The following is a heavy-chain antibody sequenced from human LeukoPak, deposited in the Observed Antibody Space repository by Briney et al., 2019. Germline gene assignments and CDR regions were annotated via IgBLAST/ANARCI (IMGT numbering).Heavy chain of an antibody. D-gene: IGHD6-13*01. CDR3: ARDLGMADFDY. CDR2: IYYSGST. V-gene: IGHV4-59*01. J-gene: IGHJ4*02. Sequence: SETLSLTCTVSGDSISNYYWSWIRQPPGKGLEWIGYIYYSGSTNYNPSLKSRVTISVDTSKNQFSLKLSSVTAADTAVYFCARDLGMADFDYWGQGTLVTVSS. CDR1: GDSISNYY.